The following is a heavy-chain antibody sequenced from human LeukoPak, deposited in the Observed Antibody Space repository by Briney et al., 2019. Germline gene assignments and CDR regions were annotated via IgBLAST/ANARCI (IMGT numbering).Heavy chain of an antibody. V-gene: IGHV3-23*01. J-gene: IGHJ5*02. CDR2: ISGSGRST. CDR3: AKDFTSNSLNWFDP. CDR1: GFTFSSYA. Sequence: KPGGSLRLSCAASGFTFSSYAMSWVRQAPGKGLEWVSGISGSGRSTYYADSVKGRFTILRDNSKNTLYLQINSLRAEDTALYYCAKDFTSNSLNWFDPWGQGTLVTVSS. D-gene: IGHD3-16*01.